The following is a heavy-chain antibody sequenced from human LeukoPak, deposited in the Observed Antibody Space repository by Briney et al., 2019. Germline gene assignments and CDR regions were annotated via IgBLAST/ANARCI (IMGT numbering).Heavy chain of an antibody. Sequence: PGGSLRLSCAASGLRFSDCYVSWIRQSPGKGLQWVSYISSGGDIMHYADSVKGRFTSSRDNAKNSGYLEMKSLGAEDTAVYYCATNLIGAGEYFQQWGQGPLVTVSS. CDR3: ATNLIGAGEYFQQ. CDR1: GLRFSDCY. CDR2: ISSGGDIM. D-gene: IGHD2/OR15-2a*01. J-gene: IGHJ1*01. V-gene: IGHV3-11*01.